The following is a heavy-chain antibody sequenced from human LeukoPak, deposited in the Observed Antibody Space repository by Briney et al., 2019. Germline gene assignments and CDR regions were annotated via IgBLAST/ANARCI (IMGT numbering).Heavy chain of an antibody. CDR2: ISGSGGST. CDR3: AKDKVGSTAYFFDY. V-gene: IGHV3-23*01. D-gene: IGHD3-10*01. Sequence: GGSLRLSCAASGFTFSSYAMSWVRQAPGKGLEWVSAISGSGGSTYYADSVKGRFTISRDNSKNSLYLQLNSLRAEDTAVYYCAKDKVGSTAYFFDYWGQGTLVTVSS. J-gene: IGHJ4*02. CDR1: GFTFSSYA.